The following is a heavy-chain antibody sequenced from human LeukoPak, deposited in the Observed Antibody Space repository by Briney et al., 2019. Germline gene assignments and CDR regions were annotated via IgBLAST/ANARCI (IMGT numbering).Heavy chain of an antibody. CDR3: ARDTYYYDSSRYYFDY. D-gene: IGHD3-22*01. J-gene: IGHJ4*02. Sequence: PSETLSLTCTVSGGSISSYYWSWTRQPPGKGLEWIGYIYYSGSTNYNPSLKSRVTISVDTSKNQFSLKLSSVTAADTAVYYCARDTYYYDSSRYYFDYWGQGTLVTVSS. CDR2: IYYSGST. V-gene: IGHV4-59*01. CDR1: GGSISSYY.